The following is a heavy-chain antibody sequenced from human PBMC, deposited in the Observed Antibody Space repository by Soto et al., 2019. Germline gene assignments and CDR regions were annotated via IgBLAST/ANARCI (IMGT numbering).Heavy chain of an antibody. Sequence: EVQLVESGGGLVKPGGSLRLSCAASGFTFSSYSMNWVRQAPGKGLEWVSSISSSSSYIYYADSVKGRFTISRDNAKNSLYLQMNSLRAEDTAVYYCAKDSFRHAAQIDYWGQGTLVTVSS. CDR3: AKDSFRHAAQIDY. CDR2: ISSSSSYI. D-gene: IGHD2-15*01. J-gene: IGHJ4*02. CDR1: GFTFSSYS. V-gene: IGHV3-21*01.